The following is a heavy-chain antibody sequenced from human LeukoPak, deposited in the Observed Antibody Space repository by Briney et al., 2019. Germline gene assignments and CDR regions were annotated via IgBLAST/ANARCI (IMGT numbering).Heavy chain of an antibody. Sequence: GGSLRLSCAGSGXSLRSSEMNWVRQAPGKGPEWVGHLNSADNFQYYTSSVRGRFTMSRDNAKDLLFLQMNSLRDDDTAVYYCARDTVNGPFVISLDLWGQGVLVTVSS. J-gene: IGHJ5*02. D-gene: IGHD2-8*01. CDR1: GXSLRSSE. V-gene: IGHV3-48*03. CDR3: ARDTVNGPFVISLDL. CDR2: LNSADNFQ.